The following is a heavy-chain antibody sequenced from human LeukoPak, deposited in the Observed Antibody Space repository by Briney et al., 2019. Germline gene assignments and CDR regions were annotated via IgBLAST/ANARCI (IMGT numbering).Heavy chain of an antibody. Sequence: GGSLRLSCAASGLIFNTAWMGWVRQAPGKGLEWVGRIKSKTYSGTTEYAAPVKGRFTISRDDSKNTLYVQMNSLRTEDTAVYYCTTDLAFWSASPDYWGQGTLVAVSS. CDR2: IKSKTYSGTT. J-gene: IGHJ4*02. CDR3: TTDLAFWSASPDY. V-gene: IGHV3-15*01. CDR1: GLIFNTAW. D-gene: IGHD3-3*01.